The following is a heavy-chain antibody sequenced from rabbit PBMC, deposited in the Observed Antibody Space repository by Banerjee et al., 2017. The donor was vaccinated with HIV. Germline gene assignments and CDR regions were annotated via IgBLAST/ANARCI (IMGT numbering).Heavy chain of an antibody. CDR3: ARDLGYGCGWDL. J-gene: IGHJ4*01. D-gene: IGHD4-1*01. CDR1: GFSLSSYW. CDR2: IYAGSSGST. V-gene: IGHV1S40*01. Sequence: QSLEESGGDLVKPGASLTLTCTGSGFSLSSYWMCWVRQAPGKGLEWIGCIYAGSSGSTYYASWAKGRFTISKTSSTTVDLQMTSLTAADTATYFCARDLGYGCGWDLWGPGTLVTVS.